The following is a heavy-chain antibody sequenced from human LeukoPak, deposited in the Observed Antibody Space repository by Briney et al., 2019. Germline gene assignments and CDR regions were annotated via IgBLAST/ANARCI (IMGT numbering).Heavy chain of an antibody. Sequence: SQTLSLTCTVSGGSISSGSYYWSWIRQPAGKGLEWIGRICTSGSTNYNPSLKSRVTISVDTSKNQFSLKLSSVTAADTAVYYCARVRITMVRGVPAGDYYGMDVWGQGTTVTVSS. J-gene: IGHJ6*02. V-gene: IGHV4-61*02. CDR2: ICTSGST. CDR1: GGSISSGSYY. D-gene: IGHD3-10*01. CDR3: ARVRITMVRGVPAGDYYGMDV.